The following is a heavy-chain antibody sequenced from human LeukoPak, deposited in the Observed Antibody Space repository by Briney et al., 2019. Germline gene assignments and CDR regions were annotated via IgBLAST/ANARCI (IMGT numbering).Heavy chain of an antibody. CDR3: AREGCSTTSCSLRAFDI. J-gene: IGHJ3*02. CDR1: GYTFTSFG. V-gene: IGHV1-18*04. Sequence: ASVKVSCKASGYTFTSFGISWVRQAPGQGLEWMGWSSAYTGNTNYAQNLQGRVTMTTDTSTSTAYMELRSLRSDDTAVYYCAREGCSTTSCSLRAFDIWGQGTMATVSS. D-gene: IGHD2-2*01. CDR2: SSAYTGNT.